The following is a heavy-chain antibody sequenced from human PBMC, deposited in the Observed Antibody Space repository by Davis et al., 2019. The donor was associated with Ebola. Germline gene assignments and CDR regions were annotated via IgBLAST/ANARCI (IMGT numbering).Heavy chain of an antibody. J-gene: IGHJ4*02. CDR3: ARGGWYYFDS. CDR2: SRNKANSYTT. CDR1: GFTFSDHY. V-gene: IGHV3-72*01. Sequence: GESLKISCAASGFTFSDHYMEWVRQAPGKGLEWVGRSRNKANSYTTEHAAFVKGRFTISRDDSKNSLYLQMNSLRAEDTAVYYCARGGWYYFDSWGQGTLVTVSS. D-gene: IGHD6-19*01.